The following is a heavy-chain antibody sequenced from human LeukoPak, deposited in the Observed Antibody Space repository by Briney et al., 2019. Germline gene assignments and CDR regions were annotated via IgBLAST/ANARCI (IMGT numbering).Heavy chain of an antibody. D-gene: IGHD4-17*01. V-gene: IGHV3-21*04. CDR3: TRVPDYAF. J-gene: IGHJ4*02. CDR2: ISSSSSYI. Sequence: PGGSLRLSCAASGFTFSSYTMNWVRQAPGKGLEWVSSISSSSSYIYYADSVKGRFTVSRDNAKNSLYLQMNSLRSDDTAIYFCTRVPDYAFWGQGTLITVSS. CDR1: GFTFSSYT.